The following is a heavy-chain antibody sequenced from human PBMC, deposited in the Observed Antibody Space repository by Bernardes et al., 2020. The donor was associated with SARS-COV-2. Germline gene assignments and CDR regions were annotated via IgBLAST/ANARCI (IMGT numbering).Heavy chain of an antibody. D-gene: IGHD6-19*01. CDR1: GGSFSGYY. CDR2: INHSGST. Sequence: SETLSLTCAVYGGSFSGYYWSWIRQPPGKGLEWIGEINHSGSTNYNPSLKSRVTISVDTSKNQFSLKLSSVTAADTAVYYCARGRYSSVVGMDVWGQGTTVTVSS. J-gene: IGHJ6*02. CDR3: ARGRYSSVVGMDV. V-gene: IGHV4-34*01.